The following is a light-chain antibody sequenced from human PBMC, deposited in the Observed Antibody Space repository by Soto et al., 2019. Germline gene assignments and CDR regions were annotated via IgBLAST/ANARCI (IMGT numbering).Light chain of an antibody. CDR2: DND. CDR1: SSSSHIGHHS. Sequence: QSAVTQPPSVSAAPGQKVTISCSGSSSSSHIGHHSVSWYQHLPGTAPKLLIYDNDQRPSGIPARFSGSKSATSATLDITGLPTGDEDGYYCGTWDTGLRAYVLGTGTKVTVL. CDR3: GTWDTGLRAYV. J-gene: IGLJ1*01. V-gene: IGLV1-51*01.